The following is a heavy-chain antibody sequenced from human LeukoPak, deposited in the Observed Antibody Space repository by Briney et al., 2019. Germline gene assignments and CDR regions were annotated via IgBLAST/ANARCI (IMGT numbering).Heavy chain of an antibody. CDR2: IYYSGST. Sequence: SETLSLTCTVSGGSISSYYWSWIRQPPGKGLEWIGYIYYSGSTNYNPSLKSRVTISVDTSKNQFSLKLSSVTAADTAVYYCARGSEIAAAGAFDIWGQGTMVTVSS. J-gene: IGHJ3*02. CDR3: ARGSEIAAAGAFDI. V-gene: IGHV4-59*01. CDR1: GGSISSYY. D-gene: IGHD6-13*01.